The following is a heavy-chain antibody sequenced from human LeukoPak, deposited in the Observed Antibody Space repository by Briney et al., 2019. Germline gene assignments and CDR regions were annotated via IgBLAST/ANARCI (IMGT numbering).Heavy chain of an antibody. D-gene: IGHD3-10*01. CDR1: GFTFDDYG. Sequence: VGSLRPSCAASGFTFDDYGMSWVRQAPGKGLEWVSGINWNGGSTGYADSVKGRFTISRDNAKNSLYLQMNSLRAEDTALYYCARLSGYGSGSLWGQGTLVTVSS. CDR2: INWNGGST. J-gene: IGHJ4*02. V-gene: IGHV3-20*04. CDR3: ARLSGYGSGSL.